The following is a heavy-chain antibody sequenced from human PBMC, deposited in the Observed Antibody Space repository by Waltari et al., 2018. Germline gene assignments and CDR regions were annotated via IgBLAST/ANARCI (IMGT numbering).Heavy chain of an antibody. V-gene: IGHV3-30*09. CDR2: NSDDSKNK. Sequence: VELGSGVVGPGRSLRGSRAASCSALSRHSVHGVRETPGRGREWVAVNSDDSKNKYYVSYVKCRFAISRDDSKNTVDLLMTSLGPEDTAVYYWARDYCGRTSCNGIDVWGRGTTVTV. D-gene: IGHD2-2*01. J-gene: IGHJ6*02. CDR3: ARDYCGRTSCNGIDV. CDR1: CSALSRHS.